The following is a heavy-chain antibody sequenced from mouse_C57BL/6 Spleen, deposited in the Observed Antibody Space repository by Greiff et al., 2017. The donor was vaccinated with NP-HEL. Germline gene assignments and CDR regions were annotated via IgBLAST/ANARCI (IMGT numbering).Heavy chain of an antibody. J-gene: IGHJ2*01. CDR3: ARNGFDD. CDR2: ISYDGSN. Sequence: EVKLQESGPGLVKPSQSLSLTCSVTGYSITSGYYWNWIRQFPGNKLEWMGYISYDGSNNYNPSLKNRISITRDTSKNQFFLKLNSVTTADTATYYCARNGFDDWGQGTTLTVSS. CDR1: GYSITSGYY. D-gene: IGHD1-1*02. V-gene: IGHV3-6*01.